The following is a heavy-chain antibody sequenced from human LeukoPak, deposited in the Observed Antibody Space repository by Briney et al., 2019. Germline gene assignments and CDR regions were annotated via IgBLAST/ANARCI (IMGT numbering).Heavy chain of an antibody. CDR1: GFTFSSYS. J-gene: IGHJ3*02. CDR2: ISSSSSYI. V-gene: IGHV3-21*04. D-gene: IGHD6-19*01. Sequence: GGSLRLSCAASGFTFSSYSMNWVRQAPGKGLEWVSSISSSSSYIYYADSVKGRFTISRDNSKNTLYLQMNSLRAEDTAVYYCAKERGLVAGYAFDIWGQGTMVTVSS. CDR3: AKERGLVAGYAFDI.